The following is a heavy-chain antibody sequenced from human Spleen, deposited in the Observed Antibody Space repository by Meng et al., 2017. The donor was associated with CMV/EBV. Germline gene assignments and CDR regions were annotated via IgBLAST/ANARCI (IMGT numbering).Heavy chain of an antibody. CDR2: LYNGGTT. D-gene: IGHD2-2*01. V-gene: IGHV4-39*07. J-gene: IGHJ4*02. Sequence: SETLSLTCTVSGGSISSGISYRGWIRQPPGKGLEWIGTLYNGGTTYYNPSLKSRVTISVDTSKNQFSLKLSSVTAADTAVYYCARDEYCTSTSCPLYYFDYWGQGMLVTVSS. CDR3: ARDEYCTSTSCPLYYFDY. CDR1: GGSISSGISY.